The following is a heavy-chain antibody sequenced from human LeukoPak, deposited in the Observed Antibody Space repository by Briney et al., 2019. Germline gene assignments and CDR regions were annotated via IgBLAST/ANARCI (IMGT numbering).Heavy chain of an antibody. CDR1: GGTFSSYA. CDR3: ARVGCSSTSCSTGVDY. D-gene: IGHD2-2*01. V-gene: IGHV1-69*04. Sequence: SVKVSCKASGGTFSSYAISWVRQAPGQGLEWMGRIIPILGIANYAQKFQGRVTITADKSTSTAYMELSSLRSEDTAVYYCARVGCSSTSCSTGVDYWAREPWSPSPQ. J-gene: IGHJ4*02. CDR2: IIPILGIA.